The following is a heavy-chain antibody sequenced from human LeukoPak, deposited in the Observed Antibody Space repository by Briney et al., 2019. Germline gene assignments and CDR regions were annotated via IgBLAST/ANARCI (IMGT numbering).Heavy chain of an antibody. V-gene: IGHV3-74*01. J-gene: IGHJ4*02. CDR1: AFTFSSYW. D-gene: IGHD6-13*01. CDR3: IRGSPGYSSSWLDF. Sequence: SGGSLRLSCATSAFTFSSYWMHWVRQAPGKGLVWFSRINSDGSSRSYADYVKGRFTISRDDAKNTLYLQMSSLSVDDTAIYYCIRGSPGYSSSWLDFWGQGILVTVSS. CDR2: INSDGSSR.